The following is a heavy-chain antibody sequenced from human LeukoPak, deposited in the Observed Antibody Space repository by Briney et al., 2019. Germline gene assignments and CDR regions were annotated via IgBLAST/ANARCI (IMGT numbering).Heavy chain of an antibody. V-gene: IGHV3-30*04. Sequence: GGSLRLSCAASGFTFGSYALHWVRQAPGKGLEGVAVMSHDGSHTYFADSVRGRFTISRDRSKNTVDLQMSSLRPEDSAVYYCARSPYDSSGNRYYYYALDVWGQGNTESVSS. D-gene: IGHD3-22*01. J-gene: IGHJ6*02. CDR1: GFTFGSYA. CDR2: MSHDGSHT. CDR3: ARSPYDSSGNRYYYYALDV.